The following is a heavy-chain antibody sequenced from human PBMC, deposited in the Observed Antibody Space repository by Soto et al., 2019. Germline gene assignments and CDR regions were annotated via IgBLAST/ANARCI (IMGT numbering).Heavy chain of an antibody. CDR3: AAVTIHYYYYGMDV. CDR2: IYSGGST. D-gene: IGHD4-17*01. Sequence: GGSLRLSCAASGFTVSSNYMSWVRQAPGKGLEWVSVIYSGGSTYYADSVKGRFTISRDNSKNTLYLQMNSLRAEDTAVYYCAAVTIHYYYYGMDVWGQGTTVTVSS. J-gene: IGHJ6*02. V-gene: IGHV3-53*01. CDR1: GFTVSSNY.